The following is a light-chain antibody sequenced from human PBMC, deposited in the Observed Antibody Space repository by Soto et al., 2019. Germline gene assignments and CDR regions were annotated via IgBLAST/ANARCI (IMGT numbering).Light chain of an antibody. V-gene: IGLV2-8*01. CDR1: RGDVRAFNY. J-gene: IGLJ2*01. CDR3: IAYADFNNLL. Sequence: GSRGDVRAFNYVSWFQQFPGKAPKLIIYEVRDRPSGVPLFSSGSKSDNTASLTVSVLQADDHGIYFCIAYADFNNLLFGGCTSLTVL. CDR2: EVR.